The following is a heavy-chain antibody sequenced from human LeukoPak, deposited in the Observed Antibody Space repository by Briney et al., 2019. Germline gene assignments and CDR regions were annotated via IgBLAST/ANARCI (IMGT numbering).Heavy chain of an antibody. CDR2: IYHSGST. J-gene: IGHJ4*02. Sequence: PSETLSLTCTVSGYSISSGYYWGWIRQPPGKGLEWFGSIYHSGSTYYNPSLKSRVTISVDTSKNQFSLKLSSVTAADTAVYYCATQDAYYGSTYWGQGTLVTVSS. D-gene: IGHD3-10*01. CDR3: ATQDAYYGSTY. CDR1: GYSISSGYY. V-gene: IGHV4-38-2*02.